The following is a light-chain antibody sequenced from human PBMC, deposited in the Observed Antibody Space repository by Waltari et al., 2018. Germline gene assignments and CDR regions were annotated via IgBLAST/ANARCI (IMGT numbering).Light chain of an antibody. CDR3: QQYNTYST. CDR1: QSISSW. J-gene: IGKJ1*01. CDR2: KAS. Sequence: DIQMTQSPSTLSASVGARVTITCRASQSISSWLAWYQQKPGKAPKLLIYKASSLESGVPSRFSGSGSGTEFTLTISSLQPDDFATYYCQQYNTYSTCGQGTKVEIK. V-gene: IGKV1-5*03.